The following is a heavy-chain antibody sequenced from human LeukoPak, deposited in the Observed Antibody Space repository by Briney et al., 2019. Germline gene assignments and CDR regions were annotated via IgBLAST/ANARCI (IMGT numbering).Heavy chain of an antibody. D-gene: IGHD4/OR15-4a*01. Sequence: PSETLSLTCAVYGGSFSGYYWSWIRQPPGKGLEWIGEINHSGSTNYNPSLKSRVTISVDTSKNQFSLKLSSVTAADTAVYYCAREYGGNRGDAFDIWGQGTTVTVSS. CDR1: GGSFSGYY. J-gene: IGHJ3*02. V-gene: IGHV4-34*01. CDR3: AREYGGNRGDAFDI. CDR2: INHSGST.